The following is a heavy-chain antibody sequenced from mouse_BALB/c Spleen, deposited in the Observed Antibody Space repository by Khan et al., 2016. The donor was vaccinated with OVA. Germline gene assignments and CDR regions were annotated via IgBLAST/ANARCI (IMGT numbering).Heavy chain of an antibody. CDR3: ASDVCYKRSGGWFSY. J-gene: IGHJ3*01. CDR2: INPSNGYT. CDR1: GYTFTTYT. Sequence: QIQLVQSGAELARPGASVKMSCKASGYTFTTYTMHWVKQRPGQGLEWIGYINPSNGYTNYNQKFKDKSTLTADKSSSTAYMQLSSLPSAYSAVYYCASDVCYKRSGGWFSYWGQGTLVTVSA. D-gene: IGHD2-12*01. V-gene: IGHV1-4*01.